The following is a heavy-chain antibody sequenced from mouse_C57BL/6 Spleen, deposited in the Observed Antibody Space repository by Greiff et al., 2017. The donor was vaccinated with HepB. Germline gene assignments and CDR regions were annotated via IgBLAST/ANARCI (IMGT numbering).Heavy chain of an antibody. Sequence: VQLQQPGAELVKPGASVKLSCKASGYTFTSYWMHWVKQRPGQGLEWIGNIYPSDSETHYNQKFKDKATLTVDKSSSTAYMQLSSLTSEDSAVYYCAAMVTTGYYFDYWGQGTTLTVSS. V-gene: IGHV1-61*01. D-gene: IGHD2-2*01. J-gene: IGHJ2*01. CDR2: IYPSDSET. CDR1: GYTFTSYW. CDR3: AAMVTTGYYFDY.